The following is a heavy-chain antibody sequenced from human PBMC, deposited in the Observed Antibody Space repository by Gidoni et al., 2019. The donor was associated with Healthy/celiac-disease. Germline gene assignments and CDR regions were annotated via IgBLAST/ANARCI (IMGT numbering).Heavy chain of an antibody. V-gene: IGHV1-69*01. CDR2: IIPIFGTA. J-gene: IGHJ4*02. CDR3: ARGVEWLPRY. Sequence: QVQLVQSGAEVTKPASSVQVSCKASGGTFSSYAIRWVRQAPGQGLEWMGGIIPIFGTANYAQKCQGRVTITADESTSTAYMELSSLRSEDTAVYYCARGVEWLPRYWGQGTLVTVSS. D-gene: IGHD3-3*01. CDR1: GGTFSSYA.